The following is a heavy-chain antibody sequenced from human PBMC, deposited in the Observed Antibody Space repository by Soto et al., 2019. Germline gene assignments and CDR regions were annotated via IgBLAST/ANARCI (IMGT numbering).Heavy chain of an antibody. D-gene: IGHD5-18*01. Sequence: ASVKVSCKASGYTFTTYDISWVRQAPGQGLEWMGGISTYNGNTNYAQSLQGRLTITADTSTSTAYMELSSLRSEDTAVYYCARGVDTAMVSFDPWGQGTLVTVSS. J-gene: IGHJ5*02. CDR3: ARGVDTAMVSFDP. CDR2: ISTYNGNT. CDR1: GYTFTTYD. V-gene: IGHV1-18*01.